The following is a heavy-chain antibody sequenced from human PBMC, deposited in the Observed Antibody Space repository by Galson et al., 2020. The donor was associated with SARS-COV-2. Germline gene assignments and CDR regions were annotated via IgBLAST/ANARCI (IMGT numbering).Heavy chain of an antibody. J-gene: IGHJ4*02. Sequence: SETLSLTYTVSGGSFSSGGYYWSWIRQHPGKGLEWVGYVSYSGSTYYNPSLNSRVTMSVDRSKNQFSLKLSSVTAADTAVYFCARAPNGDYFDYWGQGTLVTVSS. CDR2: VSYSGST. CDR1: GGSFSSGGYY. D-gene: IGHD4-17*01. CDR3: ARAPNGDYFDY. V-gene: IGHV4-31*03.